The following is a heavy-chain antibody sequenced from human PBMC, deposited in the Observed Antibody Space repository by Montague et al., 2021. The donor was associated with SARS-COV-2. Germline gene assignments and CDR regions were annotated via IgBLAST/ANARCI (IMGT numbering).Heavy chain of an antibody. CDR3: ARFAYRLLFTASYYGMDV. CDR2: IYYSGST. CDR1: GGSISSSSYY. Sequence: SETLSLTCTVSGGSISSSSYYWGWIRQPPGKGLEWIGSIYYSGSTNYNPSLKSRVTISIDTSKNQFSLKLSSVTAADTAVYYRARFAYRLLFTASYYGMDVWGQGTTVTVSS. D-gene: IGHD2-2*01. V-gene: IGHV4-39*07. J-gene: IGHJ6*02.